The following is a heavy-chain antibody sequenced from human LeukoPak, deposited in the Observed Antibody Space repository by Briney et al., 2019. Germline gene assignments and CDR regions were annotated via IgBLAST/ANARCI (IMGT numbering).Heavy chain of an antibody. V-gene: IGHV4-34*01. D-gene: IGHD1-14*01. J-gene: IGHJ6*03. CDR2: INHSGST. Sequence: SETLSLTCAVYGGSFSGYYWSWIRQPPGKGLEWIGEINHSGSTNYNPSLKSRDTISVDTSKNQFSLKLSSVTAADTAVYYCARVRRAIYYYYYMDVWGKGTTVTVSS. CDR3: ARVRRAIYYYYYMDV. CDR1: GGSFSGYY.